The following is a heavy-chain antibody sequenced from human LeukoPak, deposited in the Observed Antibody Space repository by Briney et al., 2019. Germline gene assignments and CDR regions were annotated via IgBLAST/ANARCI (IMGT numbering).Heavy chain of an antibody. J-gene: IGHJ4*02. CDR3: AKGPYCSGGSCYSFLQFDY. D-gene: IGHD2-15*01. V-gene: IGHV3-30*02. CDR1: GFTLSSYG. Sequence: GGSLRLSCAASGFTLSSYGMHWVRQAPGKGLEWEAFIRYDESDKYYADSVKGRFTISRDNSTNTLYLQMNSLRAEDTAVYYCAKGPYCSGGSCYSFLQFDYWGQGTLVTVSS. CDR2: IRYDESDK.